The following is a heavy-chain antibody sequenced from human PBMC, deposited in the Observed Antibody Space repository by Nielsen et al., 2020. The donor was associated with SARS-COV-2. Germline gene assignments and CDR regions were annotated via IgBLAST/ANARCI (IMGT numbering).Heavy chain of an antibody. CDR3: VRESDYSYGSDY. Sequence: GGSLRLSCAASGFTFSNYWMHWVRQVPGKGLVWVSRINADGSSTSYADYVKGRFTISRDNAKNTLYLQMKSLRAEDTAVYHCVRESDYSYGSDYWGQGTLVTVSS. D-gene: IGHD5-18*01. V-gene: IGHV3-74*01. J-gene: IGHJ4*02. CDR2: INADGSST. CDR1: GFTFSNYW.